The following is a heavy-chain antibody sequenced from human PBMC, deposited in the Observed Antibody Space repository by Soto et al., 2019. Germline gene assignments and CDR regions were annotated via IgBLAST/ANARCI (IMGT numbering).Heavy chain of an antibody. J-gene: IGHJ6*02. CDR2: IDPSDSYT. V-gene: IGHV5-10-1*01. Sequence: GESLKISCKGSGYSFTSYWISWVRQMPGKGLEWMGRIDPSDSYTNYSPSFQGHVTISADKSISTAYLQWSSLKASDTAMYYCASSPRGYCSSTSCRELGNYYVMDGWGQGTTVTVSS. CDR3: ASSPRGYCSSTSCRELGNYYVMDG. D-gene: IGHD2-2*01. CDR1: GYSFTSYW.